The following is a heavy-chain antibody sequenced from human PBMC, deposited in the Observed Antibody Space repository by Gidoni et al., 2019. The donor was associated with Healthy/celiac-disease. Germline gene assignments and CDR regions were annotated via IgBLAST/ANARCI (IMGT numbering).Heavy chain of an antibody. CDR2: ISGSGGST. CDR3: AEGKTTVTSLDY. D-gene: IGHD4-17*01. J-gene: IGHJ4*02. V-gene: IGHV3-23*01. CDR1: GFTFSSCA. Sequence: EVQLLESGGGLVQPGGSLRLSCAASGFTFSSCAMSWVRQAPGKGLEWVSAISGSGGSTYYADSVKGRFTISRDNTKNTLYLQMNSLRAEDTAVYYCAEGKTTVTSLDYWGQGTLVTVSS.